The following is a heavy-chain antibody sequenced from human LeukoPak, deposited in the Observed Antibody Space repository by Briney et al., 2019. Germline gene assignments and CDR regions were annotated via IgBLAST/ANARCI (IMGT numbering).Heavy chain of an antibody. Sequence: SGPTLVNPTQTLTLTCTFSGFSLSTSGVGVGWIRQPPGKALEWLALIYWNDDKRYSPSLKSRLTITKDTSKNQVVLTMTNMDPVDTATYYCAHRSMFTMVRGVTNNHFDYWGQGTLVTVSS. CDR3: AHRSMFTMVRGVTNNHFDY. CDR2: IYWNDDK. V-gene: IGHV2-5*01. J-gene: IGHJ4*02. CDR1: GFSLSTSGVG. D-gene: IGHD3-10*01.